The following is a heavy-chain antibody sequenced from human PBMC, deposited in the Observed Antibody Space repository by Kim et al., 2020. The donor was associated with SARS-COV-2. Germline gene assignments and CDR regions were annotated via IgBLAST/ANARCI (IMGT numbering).Heavy chain of an antibody. Sequence: SVKVSCKASGGTFSSYAISWVRQAPGQGLEWMGGIIPIFGTANYAQKFQGRVTITADKSTSTAYMELSSLRSEDTAVYYCARVGRPHYYDSPAFDYWGQGTLVTVSS. D-gene: IGHD3-22*01. J-gene: IGHJ4*02. V-gene: IGHV1-69*06. CDR1: GGTFSSYA. CDR2: IIPIFGTA. CDR3: ARVGRPHYYDSPAFDY.